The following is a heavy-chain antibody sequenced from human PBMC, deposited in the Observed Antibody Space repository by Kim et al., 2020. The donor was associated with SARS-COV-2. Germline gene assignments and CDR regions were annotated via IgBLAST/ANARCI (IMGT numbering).Heavy chain of an antibody. D-gene: IGHD3-9*01. J-gene: IGHJ6*02. CDR2: IYYSGST. V-gene: IGHV4-61*01. CDR1: GGSVSSGSYY. CDR3: ARDRYDIYCYYGWDV. Sequence: LETLSLTCTVSGGSVSSGSYYWSWIRQPPGKGLEWIGSIYYSGSTNYNPSLKSRVTISVDTSKNQFSLKLSSVTAADTAVYYCARDRYDIYCYYGWDVWGQGTTVTVSS.